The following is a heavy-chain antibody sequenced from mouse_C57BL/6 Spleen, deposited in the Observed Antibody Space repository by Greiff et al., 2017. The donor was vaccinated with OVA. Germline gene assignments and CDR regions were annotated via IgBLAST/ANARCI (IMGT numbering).Heavy chain of an antibody. CDR2: IWSDGST. CDR1: GFSLTSYG. V-gene: IGHV2-6*03. D-gene: IGHD1-1*01. Sequence: VQLVESGPGLVAPSQSLSITCTVSGFSLTSYGVHWVRQPPGKGLEWLVVIWSDGSTTYNSALKSRLSISKDNSKSQVFLKMNSLQTDDTAMYYCARLDYGRYYYAMDYWGQGTSVTVSS. CDR3: ARLDYGRYYYAMDY. J-gene: IGHJ4*01.